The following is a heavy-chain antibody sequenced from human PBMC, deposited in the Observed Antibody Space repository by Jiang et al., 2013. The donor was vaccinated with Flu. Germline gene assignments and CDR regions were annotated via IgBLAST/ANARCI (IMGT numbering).Heavy chain of an antibody. D-gene: IGHD3-16*01. V-gene: IGHV4-59*01. Sequence: EWIGYIYYMGAPTTTPPSKSRVTISVDTSKNQFSLKLSSVTAADTAVYYCARSVSGNWFDPWGQGTLVTVSS. CDR2: IYYMGAP. CDR3: ARSVSGNWFDP. J-gene: IGHJ5*02.